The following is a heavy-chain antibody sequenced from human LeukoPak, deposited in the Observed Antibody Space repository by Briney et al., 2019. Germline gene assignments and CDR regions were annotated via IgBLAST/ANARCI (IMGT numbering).Heavy chain of an antibody. CDR1: GFTFNSYS. J-gene: IGHJ4*02. Sequence: PGGSLRLSCAASGFTFNSYSMNWVRQAPGKGLEWVSSIISGSSYIYYAYSVKGRFTISRDNAKNSLYLQMNSLRAEDTAVYYCASFIDYWGQGTLVTVSS. CDR2: IISGSSYI. CDR3: ASFIDY. V-gene: IGHV3-21*01.